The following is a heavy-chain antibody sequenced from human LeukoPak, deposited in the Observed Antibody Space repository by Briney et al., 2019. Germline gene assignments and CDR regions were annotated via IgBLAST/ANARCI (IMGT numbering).Heavy chain of an antibody. Sequence: SVKVSCKASGGSFSSYGFSWVRQAPGQGLEWMGRIIPIIGVGKYAQKFQGRVTITADKSTTTTYMELSSLRSEDTGMYYCARGTRRNWFDPWGQGTLVTVSS. D-gene: IGHD3/OR15-3a*01. CDR2: IIPIIGVG. V-gene: IGHV1-69*04. CDR3: ARGTRRNWFDP. J-gene: IGHJ5*02. CDR1: GGSFSSYG.